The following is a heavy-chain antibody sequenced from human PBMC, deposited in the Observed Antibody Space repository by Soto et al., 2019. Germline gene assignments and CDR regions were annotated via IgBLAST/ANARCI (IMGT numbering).Heavy chain of an antibody. CDR2: IKQDGSEK. Sequence: GGSLRLSCAASGFTFSSYWMSWVRQAPGKGLEWVANIKQDGSEKYYVDSVKGRFTISRDNAKNSLYLQMNSLRAEDTAVYYCARDGGIAARPTIYWGQGTLVTVSS. V-gene: IGHV3-7*01. J-gene: IGHJ4*02. CDR3: ARDGGIAARPTIY. D-gene: IGHD6-6*01. CDR1: GFTFSSYW.